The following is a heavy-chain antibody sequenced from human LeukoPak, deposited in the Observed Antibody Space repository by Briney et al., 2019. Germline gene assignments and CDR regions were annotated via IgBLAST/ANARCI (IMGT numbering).Heavy chain of an antibody. Sequence: PGGSLRLSCAASGFTFSSYSMNWVRQAPGEGLEWVSSISSSSSYIYYADSVKGRFTISRDNAKNSLYLQMNSLRAEDTAVYYCARGGQVGATMDYWGQGTLVTVSS. D-gene: IGHD1-26*01. V-gene: IGHV3-21*01. CDR3: ARGGQVGATMDY. CDR1: GFTFSSYS. CDR2: ISSSSSYI. J-gene: IGHJ4*02.